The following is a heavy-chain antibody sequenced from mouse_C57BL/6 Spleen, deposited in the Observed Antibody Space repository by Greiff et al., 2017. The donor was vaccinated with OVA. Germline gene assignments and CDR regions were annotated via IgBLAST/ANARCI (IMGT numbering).Heavy chain of an antibody. V-gene: IGHV1-26*01. CDR2: INPNNGGT. D-gene: IGHD2-5*01. CDR1: GYTFTDYY. Sequence: EVQLQQSGPELVKPGASVKISCKASGYTFTDYYMNWVKQSHGKSLEWIGDINPNNGGTSYNQKFKGKATLTVDKSSSTAYMELRSLTSEDSAVYYCARSGSNGDAMDYWGQGTSVTVSS. J-gene: IGHJ4*01. CDR3: ARSGSNGDAMDY.